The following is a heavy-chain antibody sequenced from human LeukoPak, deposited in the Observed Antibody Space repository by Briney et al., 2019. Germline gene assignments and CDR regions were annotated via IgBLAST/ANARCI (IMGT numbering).Heavy chain of an antibody. Sequence: KPSETLSLTCAVYGGSFSGYYWSWIRQPPGKGLEWIGEINHSGSTNYNPSLKSRVTISVDTSKNQFSLKLSSVTAADTAVYYCARGRGYSSGWHNWFDPWGQGTLVTVSS. CDR2: INHSGST. V-gene: IGHV4-34*01. CDR1: GGSFSGYY. CDR3: ARGRGYSSGWHNWFDP. J-gene: IGHJ5*02. D-gene: IGHD6-19*01.